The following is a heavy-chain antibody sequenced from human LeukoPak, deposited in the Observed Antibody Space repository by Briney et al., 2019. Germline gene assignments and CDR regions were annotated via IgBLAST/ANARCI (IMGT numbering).Heavy chain of an antibody. CDR1: GGSISSGGYY. D-gene: IGHD6-6*01. CDR3: AGAAEYSSSIDY. CDR2: IYHSGST. V-gene: IGHV4-30-2*01. Sequence: SSQTLSLTCTVSGGSISSGGYYWSWIRQPPGKGLEWIGYIYHSGSTYYNPSLKSRVTISVDRSKNQFSLKLSSVTAADTAVYYCAGAAEYSSSIDYWGQGTLVTVSS. J-gene: IGHJ4*02.